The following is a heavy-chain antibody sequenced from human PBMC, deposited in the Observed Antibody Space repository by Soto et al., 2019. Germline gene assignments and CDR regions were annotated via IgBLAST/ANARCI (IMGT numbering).Heavy chain of an antibody. CDR1: GGSISSGGYS. CDR3: ARSQAHRYSSGWYDPCFAY. J-gene: IGHJ4*02. Sequence: SETLSLTCAVSGGSISSGGYSWSWIRQPPGKGLEWIGYIYHSGSTYYNPSLKSRVTISVDTSKNQFSLKLSSVTAADTAVYYCARSQAHRYSSGWYDPCFAYWGQGTLVTVSS. V-gene: IGHV4-30-2*05. D-gene: IGHD6-19*01. CDR2: IYHSGST.